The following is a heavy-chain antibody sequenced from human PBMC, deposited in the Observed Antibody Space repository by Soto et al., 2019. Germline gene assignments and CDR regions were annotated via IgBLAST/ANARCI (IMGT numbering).Heavy chain of an antibody. Sequence: ASVKVSCKAFGYTFTGYYIHWVRQAPGQGLEWMAYIDPNSGATKYAQKFQGLVTLTRDTSIRTAYMELTSLRSDDTAVYYCARGGGTIFAPLPWGQGTLVTVSS. CDR3: ARGGGTIFAPLP. V-gene: IGHV1-2*04. CDR2: IDPNSGAT. D-gene: IGHD1-1*01. J-gene: IGHJ5*02. CDR1: GYTFTGYY.